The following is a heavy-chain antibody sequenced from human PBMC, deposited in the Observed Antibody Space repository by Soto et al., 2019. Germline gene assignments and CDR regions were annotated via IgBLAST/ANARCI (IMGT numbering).Heavy chain of an antibody. D-gene: IGHD1-7*01. CDR1: GFSFSDYV. J-gene: IGHJ4*02. CDR2: ISGSGGNT. CDR3: AKVPYNSWNYLYFDY. Sequence: QSGGSLRLSCAASGFSFSDYVMSWVRQAPGKGLEWVSGISGSGGNTYYADSVKGRFTISRDNSKNTLYLQMNSLRAEDTAVYYCAKVPYNSWNYLYFDYWGQGTLVTVSS. V-gene: IGHV3-23*01.